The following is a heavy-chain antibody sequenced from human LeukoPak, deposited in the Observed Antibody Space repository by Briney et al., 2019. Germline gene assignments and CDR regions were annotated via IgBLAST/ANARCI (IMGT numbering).Heavy chain of an antibody. CDR2: ISYDGGTE. J-gene: IGHJ5*02. CDR1: GFTFRNYP. D-gene: IGHD4-17*01. Sequence: GGSLRLSCAASGFTFRNYPLHWVRQAPGKGLEWVALISYDGGTEDYADSVKGRFTISRDNSKNTLYLQMNSLRAEDTAVYYCAKGDKEMTAVTRNWFDPWGQGTLVTVSS. CDR3: AKGDKEMTAVTRNWFDP. V-gene: IGHV3-30-3*01.